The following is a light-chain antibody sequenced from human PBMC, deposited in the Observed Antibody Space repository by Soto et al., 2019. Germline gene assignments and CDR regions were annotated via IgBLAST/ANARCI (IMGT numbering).Light chain of an antibody. CDR2: DVN. J-gene: IGLJ2*01. Sequence: QSALTQPASVSGSPGQSITISCTGTSSDIGAYNFVSWYQQHPGKAPKLMLYDVNIRPSGVSNRFSGSKSGNTASLTISGVQAEDEDDYYCTSWTSSTTMVFGGGTQLTVL. V-gene: IGLV2-14*03. CDR3: TSWTSSTTMV. CDR1: SSDIGAYNF.